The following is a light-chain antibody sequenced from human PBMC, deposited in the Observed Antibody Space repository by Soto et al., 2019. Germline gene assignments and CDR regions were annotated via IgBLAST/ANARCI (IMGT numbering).Light chain of an antibody. V-gene: IGLV2-14*03. J-gene: IGLJ1*01. CDR1: SNDVGAYNY. CDR3: TSYTSSRTYV. CDR2: DVS. Sequence: QSALTQPASVSGSPGQSITVSCTGTSNDVGAYNYVSWYQQHPGTAPKLMIYDVSNRPSGLSNRFSGSKSGNTASLTISGLEAEDEADYYCTSYTSSRTYVFGTGTKLTVL.